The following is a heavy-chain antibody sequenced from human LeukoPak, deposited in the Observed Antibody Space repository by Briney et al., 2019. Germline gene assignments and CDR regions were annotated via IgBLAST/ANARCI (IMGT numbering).Heavy chain of an antibody. Sequence: PGGSLRLSCAASGLTFRNAWMSWVRQAPGKGLEWVGRIKSKTDGGTTDYAAPVKGRFTISRDDSKNTLYLQMNSLKTDDTAVYYCTTVSVPIVGATARGYWGQGTLVTVSS. D-gene: IGHD1-26*01. V-gene: IGHV3-15*01. CDR3: TTVSVPIVGATARGY. J-gene: IGHJ4*02. CDR1: GLTFRNAW. CDR2: IKSKTDGGTT.